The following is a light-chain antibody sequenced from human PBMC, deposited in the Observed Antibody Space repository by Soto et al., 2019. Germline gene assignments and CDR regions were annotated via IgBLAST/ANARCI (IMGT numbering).Light chain of an antibody. V-gene: IGKV1-5*03. CDR1: QTVNKW. CDR2: EAS. CDR3: QQYKYYWT. J-gene: IGKJ1*01. Sequence: IAMTQSPSTLSVSVGDTVTITCRASQTVNKWLAWYHQKPGKSPTLLIHEASTLQTGVPSRFAGSGSGTEFSLTITGLQPDDFGIYFCQQYKYYWTFGQGTRLEVK.